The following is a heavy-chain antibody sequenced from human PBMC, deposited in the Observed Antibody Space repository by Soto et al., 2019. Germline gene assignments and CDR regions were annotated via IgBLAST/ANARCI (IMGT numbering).Heavy chain of an antibody. Sequence: SETLSLTCTVSGGSISSYYWSWIRQPPGKGLEWIGYIYYSGSTNYNPSLKSRVTISVDTSKNQFSLKLSSVTAADTAVYYCARVFNETGTTSNNYYYYYMDVWGKGTTVTVSS. CDR1: GGSISSYY. D-gene: IGHD1-7*01. J-gene: IGHJ6*03. CDR2: IYYSGST. CDR3: ARVFNETGTTSNNYYYYYMDV. V-gene: IGHV4-59*01.